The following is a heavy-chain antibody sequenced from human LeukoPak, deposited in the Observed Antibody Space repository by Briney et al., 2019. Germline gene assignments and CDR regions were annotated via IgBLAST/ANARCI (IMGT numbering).Heavy chain of an antibody. CDR2: IKQDGSEK. CDR1: GFTFSSYW. J-gene: IGHJ5*01. Sequence: GGSLRLSCAASGFTFSSYWMSWVRQPPGKGLEWVANIKQDGSEKYYVDSVKGRFTISRDNAKNSLYLEVNSLRAEDTAVYYCARGASGIQLWFFDSWGQGSLVTVS. D-gene: IGHD5-18*01. V-gene: IGHV3-7*01. CDR3: ARGASGIQLWFFDS.